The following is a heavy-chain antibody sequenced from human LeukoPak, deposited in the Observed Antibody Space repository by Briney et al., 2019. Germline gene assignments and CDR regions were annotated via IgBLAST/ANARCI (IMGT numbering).Heavy chain of an antibody. CDR2: INGDGSST. D-gene: IGHD1-7*01. V-gene: IGHV3-74*01. CDR1: GFTFRSYW. CDR3: AGGELLLDY. J-gene: IGHJ4*02. Sequence: GGSLRLSCAASGFTFRSYWMHWVRQAPGKGLVWVSRINGDGSSTSYADSVKGRFTISRDNAKNTLYLQMNSLRAEDTAVYYRAGGELLLDYWGQGTLVTVSS.